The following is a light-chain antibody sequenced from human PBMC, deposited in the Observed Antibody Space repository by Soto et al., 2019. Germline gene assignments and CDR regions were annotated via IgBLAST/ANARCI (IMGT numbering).Light chain of an antibody. CDR2: EAS. V-gene: IGKV1-5*03. CDR3: QQYNSYST. Sequence: IRMTQSPSSLSASTGDRVTITCRASQGISKWLAWYQQKPGKAPKLLIYEASRLQSGVPASFSGWGSGTEFTLTISSLQPDDFATYHCQQYNSYSTFGQGTKVDIK. CDR1: QGISKW. J-gene: IGKJ1*01.